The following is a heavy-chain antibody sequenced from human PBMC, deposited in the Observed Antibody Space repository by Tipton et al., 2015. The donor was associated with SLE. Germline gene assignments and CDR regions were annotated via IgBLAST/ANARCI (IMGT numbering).Heavy chain of an antibody. D-gene: IGHD2-15*01. CDR1: GGSISSYY. J-gene: IGHJ4*02. V-gene: IGHV4-59*01. CDR2: VDYSGSP. CDR3: ATVNCSLGGCILDS. Sequence: TLSLTCSVSGGSISSYYWSWIRQPPGKGLEWIGYVDYSGSPNYNPSLNGRVTISVDTSKNQFSLKLSSVTAADTAVYYCATVNCSLGGCILDSWGRGTLVTVSS.